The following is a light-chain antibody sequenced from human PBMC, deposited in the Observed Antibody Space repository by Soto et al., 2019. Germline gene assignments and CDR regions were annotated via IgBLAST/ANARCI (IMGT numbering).Light chain of an antibody. CDR2: GAF. Sequence: DIQVTQSPSSLSASVGDRVTITCRASQDISSDLNWYQQKSGKPPNLLIYGAFNVQSGVPSRFSGSGSGTDFTLTISSLQPDDCATYYCQESHDAPYAFGQGTKLEI. CDR3: QESHDAPYA. V-gene: IGKV1-39*01. J-gene: IGKJ2*01. CDR1: QDISSD.